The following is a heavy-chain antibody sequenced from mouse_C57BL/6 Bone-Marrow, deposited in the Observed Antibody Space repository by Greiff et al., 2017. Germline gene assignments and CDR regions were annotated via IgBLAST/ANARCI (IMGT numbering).Heavy chain of an antibody. V-gene: IGHV5-9-1*02. CDR2: ISSGGDYI. CDR1: GFTFSSYA. J-gene: IGHJ2*01. CDR3: TRPYYYGSTIDY. D-gene: IGHD1-1*01. Sequence: EVKLVESGEGLVKPGGSLKLSCAASGFTFSSYAMSWVRQTPEKRLEWVAYISSGGDYIYYADTVKGRFTISRDNATNTPYLQLSSLNSDDTAMYSCTRPYYYGSTIDYWGQGTTLTVSS.